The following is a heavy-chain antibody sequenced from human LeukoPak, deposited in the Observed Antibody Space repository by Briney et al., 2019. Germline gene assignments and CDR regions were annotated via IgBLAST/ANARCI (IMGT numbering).Heavy chain of an antibody. Sequence: SETLSLTCTVSGGSISSGSYCWSWIRQPAGKGLEGIGRIYTSGSTNYNPSLKSRVTISVDTSKNQFSLKLSSVTAADTAVYYCARGYCSGGSCYSYYYYNYMDVWGKGTTVTVSS. D-gene: IGHD2-15*01. CDR3: ARGYCSGGSCYSYYYYNYMDV. CDR2: IYTSGST. J-gene: IGHJ6*03. V-gene: IGHV4-61*02. CDR1: GGSISSGSYC.